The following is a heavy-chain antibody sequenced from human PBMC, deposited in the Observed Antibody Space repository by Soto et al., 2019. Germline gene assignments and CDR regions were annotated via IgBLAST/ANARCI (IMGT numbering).Heavy chain of an antibody. D-gene: IGHD6-19*01. CDR2: ISTNGGST. CDR1: GFTFSNYA. CDR3: ARDPRSGCAEGNYCYYMVV. J-gene: IGHJ6*03. V-gene: IGHV3-64*01. Sequence: GGSLRLSCAASGFTFSNYAMHWVRQAPGKGLEYVSAISTNGGSTYYANSVKGRFTNSRDNSKNTLYLQMGSLRAEDMAVYYCARDPRSGCAEGNYCYYMVVWGKGTSVTVSS.